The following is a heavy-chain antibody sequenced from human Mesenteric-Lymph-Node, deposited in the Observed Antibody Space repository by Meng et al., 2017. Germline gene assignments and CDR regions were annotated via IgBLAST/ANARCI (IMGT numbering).Heavy chain of an antibody. CDR1: GFTFTRFW. CDR3: ARDDYGTLDY. CDR2: MSPDGSVK. D-gene: IGHD4/OR15-4a*01. V-gene: IGHV3-7*01. J-gene: IGHJ4*02. Sequence: GESLKISCAASGFTFTRFWMTWVRQAPGKGLEWVANMSPDGSVKNYVDSVKGRFTISRDNAKNTVYLQMNSLRAEDTAVYYCARDDYGTLDYWGQGTLVT.